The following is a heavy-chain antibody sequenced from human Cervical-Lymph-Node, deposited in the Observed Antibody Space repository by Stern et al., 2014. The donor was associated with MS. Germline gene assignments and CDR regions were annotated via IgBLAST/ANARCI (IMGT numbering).Heavy chain of an antibody. J-gene: IGHJ4*02. CDR1: GFSLSTSGVG. V-gene: IGHV2-5*02. CDR3: ATHAPGVVPAALDY. CDR2: IYWDDSK. Sequence: QITLKESGPTLVKPTQTLTLTCTFSGFSLSTSGVGVGWIRQPPGKALEWLAFIYWDDSKRYSPSLKSRLTITKDTSKNQVVLTMNNMDPVDTATFYCATHAPGVVPAALDYWGLGTLVTVS. D-gene: IGHD2-2*01.